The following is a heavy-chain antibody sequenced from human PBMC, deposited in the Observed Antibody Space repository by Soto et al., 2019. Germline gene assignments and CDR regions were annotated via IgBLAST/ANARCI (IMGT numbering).Heavy chain of an antibody. J-gene: IGHJ4*02. CDR1: GFTFSSYA. CDR2: ISCDGSNK. V-gene: IGHV3-30-3*01. CDR3: ARDKAVAGIFDY. Sequence: GGSLRLSCAASGFTFSSYAMHWVRQAPGKGLEWVAVISCDGSNKYYADSVKGRFTISRDNSKNTLYLQMNSLRAEDTAVYYCARDKAVAGIFDYWGQGTLVTVSS. D-gene: IGHD6-19*01.